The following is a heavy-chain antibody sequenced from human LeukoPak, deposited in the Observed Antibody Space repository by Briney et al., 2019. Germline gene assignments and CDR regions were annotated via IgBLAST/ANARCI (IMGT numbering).Heavy chain of an antibody. D-gene: IGHD6-13*01. CDR1: GFTFSSYW. CDR2: IKQDGSEK. J-gene: IGHJ6*02. Sequence: GGSLRLSCAASGFTFSSYWMSWVRQAPGKGLEWVANIKQDGSEKYYVDSVKGRFTISRDNAKNSLYLQMNSLRAEDTAVYYCARDGSSWRLYYYYGMDVWGQGTTVTVSS. CDR3: ARDGSSWRLYYYYGMDV. V-gene: IGHV3-7*01.